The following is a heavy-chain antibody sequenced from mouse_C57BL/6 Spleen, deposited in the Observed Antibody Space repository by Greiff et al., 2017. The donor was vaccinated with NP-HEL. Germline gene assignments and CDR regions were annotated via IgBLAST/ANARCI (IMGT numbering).Heavy chain of an antibody. Sequence: EVQGVESGGGLVQPGGSMKLSCVASGFTFSNYWMNWVRQSPEKGLEWVAQIRLKSDNYATHYAESVKGRFTISRDDSKSSVYLQMNNLRAEDTGIYYCTGRDDCSWFAYWGQGTLVTVSA. CDR2: IRLKSDNYAT. V-gene: IGHV6-3*01. D-gene: IGHD2-4*01. J-gene: IGHJ3*01. CDR3: TGRDDCSWFAY. CDR1: GFTFSNYW.